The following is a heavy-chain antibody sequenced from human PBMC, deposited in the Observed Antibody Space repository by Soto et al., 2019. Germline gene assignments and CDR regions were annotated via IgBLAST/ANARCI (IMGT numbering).Heavy chain of an antibody. CDR3: THRADMGGNSWLPGY. D-gene: IGHD6-13*01. CDR2: IYWDDDK. J-gene: IGHJ4*02. CDR1: GFSLSTNGVG. V-gene: IGHV2-5*02. Sequence: SGPTLVNPTQTLTLTCNFSGFSLSTNGVGVGGIRQPPGKALEWLAVIYWDDDKRYSPSLQSRLTITKDTSKSQVVLTMTNMDSVDTATYYCTHRADMGGNSWLPGYWGQGILVTVSS.